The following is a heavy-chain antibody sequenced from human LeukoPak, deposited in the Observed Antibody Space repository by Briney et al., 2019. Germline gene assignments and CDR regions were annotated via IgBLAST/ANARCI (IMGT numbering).Heavy chain of an antibody. D-gene: IGHD1-26*01. J-gene: IGHJ5*02. V-gene: IGHV1-2*02. CDR2: IYPKTGGT. Sequence: ASVKVSCKASGYTFTGYYLHCVRQAPGQGLEWMGWIYPKTGGTSYAQKFQGRVTVTRDTSISTAYMELIGLRSDDTAVYYCAGPWDQVGFDPWGQGTLVSVSS. CDR3: AGPWDQVGFDP. CDR1: GYTFTGYY.